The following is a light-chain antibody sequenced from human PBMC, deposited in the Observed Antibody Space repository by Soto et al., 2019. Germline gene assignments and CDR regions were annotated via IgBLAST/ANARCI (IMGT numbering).Light chain of an antibody. CDR2: GDH. J-gene: IGLJ3*02. CDR1: SSNIGKNT. CDR3: AVWDDRLNGWV. V-gene: IGLV1-44*01. Sequence: QAVVTQPPSASGTPGQRVTISCSGSSSNIGKNTANWFQQVPGTAPKLLIHGDHQRPSGVPDRFSGSKSGTSASLAISGLQSDDETDYFCAVWDDRLNGWVFGGGTKLTVL.